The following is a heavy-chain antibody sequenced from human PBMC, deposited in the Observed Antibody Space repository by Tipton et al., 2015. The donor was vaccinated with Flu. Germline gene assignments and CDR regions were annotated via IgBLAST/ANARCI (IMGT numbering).Heavy chain of an antibody. J-gene: IGHJ4*02. CDR1: GFNVSSSS. V-gene: IGHV3-53*01. CDR2: IYSGGRT. CDR3: TSYRGKFVRGVVERWDH. D-gene: IGHD3-10*01. Sequence: SLRLSCTASGFNVSSSSMSWVRQAPGTGLEWVAVIYSGGRTYFGDSVKGRVTISRDSSKNTVSLQVNSLRVEDTAIYYCTSYRGKFVRGVVERWDHWGQGTLVTVSS.